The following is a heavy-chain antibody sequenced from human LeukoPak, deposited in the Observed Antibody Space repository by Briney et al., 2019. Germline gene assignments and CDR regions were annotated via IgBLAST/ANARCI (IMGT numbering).Heavy chain of an antibody. J-gene: IGHJ4*02. CDR1: GFTFNTYS. CDR2: ISSGSSHT. V-gene: IGHV3-21*01. Sequence: GGSLRLSCAASGFTFNTYSMIWVRQAPGKGLEWVSFISSGSSHTFYADSVKGRFTISRDNAKNSLYLQMNSLRAEDTAVYFCARDSGYSGYSDYWGQGTLVTVSS. D-gene: IGHD5-12*01. CDR3: ARDSGYSGYSDY.